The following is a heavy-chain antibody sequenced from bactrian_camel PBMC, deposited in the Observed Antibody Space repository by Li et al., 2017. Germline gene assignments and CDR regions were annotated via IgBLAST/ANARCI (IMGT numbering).Heavy chain of an antibody. CDR2: IDSGSDT. Sequence: VQLVESGGGSVQAGGALRLSCTASGNTVSSICMGWFRQSPGKEREPVARIDSGSDTNYADDVKGRFTVSQDNAKNIVYLQMNSLKPEDTAMYYCAADSWRSRLVGGRPDYWGQGTQVTVS. D-gene: IGHD6*01. J-gene: IGHJ4*01. V-gene: IGHV3S53*01. CDR1: GNTVSSIC. CDR3: AADSWRSRLVGGRPDY.